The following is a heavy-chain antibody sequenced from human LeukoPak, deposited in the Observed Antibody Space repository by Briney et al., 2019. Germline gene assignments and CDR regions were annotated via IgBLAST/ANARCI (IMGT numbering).Heavy chain of an antibody. D-gene: IGHD3-16*02. CDR2: FDPEDGET. J-gene: IGHJ4*02. V-gene: IGHV1-24*01. CDR3: ATDKDDYVWGSYRYPTY. Sequence: GASVKVSCKVSGYTLTELSMHWVRQAPGKGLEWMGGFDPEDGETIYAQKFQGRVTMTEDTSTDTAYMELSSLRSEDTAVYYCATDKDDYVWGSYRYPTYWGQGTLVTVSS. CDR1: GYTLTELS.